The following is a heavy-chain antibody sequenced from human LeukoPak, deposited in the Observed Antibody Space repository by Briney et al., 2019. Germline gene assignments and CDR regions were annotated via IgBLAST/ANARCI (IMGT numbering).Heavy chain of an antibody. CDR2: INPNSGGT. CDR1: GYTFTGYY. V-gene: IGHV1-2*02. Sequence: ASVKVSCKASGYTFTGYYMHWVRQAPGQGLEWMGWINPNSGGTNYAQKFQGRVTMTRDTSISTAYMELSRLRSDDTAVYYCARVFNYYDSSGYLWGQGTLVTVSS. D-gene: IGHD3-22*01. J-gene: IGHJ5*02. CDR3: ARVFNYYDSSGYL.